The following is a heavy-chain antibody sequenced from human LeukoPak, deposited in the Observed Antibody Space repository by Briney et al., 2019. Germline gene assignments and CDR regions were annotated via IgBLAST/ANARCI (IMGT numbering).Heavy chain of an antibody. CDR3: ANDNVKVTTIRRVPHYMDV. CDR2: IRYDGSIK. J-gene: IGHJ6*03. D-gene: IGHD5-12*01. CDR1: GFIFSSYG. Sequence: PGGSLRLSCAASGFIFSSYGMHWVRQAPGKGLEWVAFIRYDGSIKYYADSVKGRFTISRDNSKNTLYLQMSSLTAEDTAVYYCANDNVKVTTIRRVPHYMDVWGKGATVTISS. V-gene: IGHV3-30*02.